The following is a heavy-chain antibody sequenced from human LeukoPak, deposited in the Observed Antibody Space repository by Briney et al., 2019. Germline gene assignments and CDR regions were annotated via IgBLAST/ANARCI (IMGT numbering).Heavy chain of an antibody. CDR2: IKHDGSES. Sequence: GGSLRLSCSASGFTFSHYWMTWVRQSSGKGLELVANIKHDGSESYYLDSVKGRFTTSRDNDKNSLYLQMNSLRVEDTAVYYCVRDMATGRFDPWGQGTLVTVSS. J-gene: IGHJ5*02. CDR3: VRDMATGRFDP. CDR1: GFTFSHYW. V-gene: IGHV3-7*01. D-gene: IGHD5-24*01.